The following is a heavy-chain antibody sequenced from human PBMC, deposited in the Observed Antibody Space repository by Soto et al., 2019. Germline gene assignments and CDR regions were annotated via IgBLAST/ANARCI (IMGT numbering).Heavy chain of an antibody. Sequence: QVQLVESGGGVVQPGRSLRLSCVASGFTFSSYAMHWVRQAPGKGLEWVAVISYDGSHEYYADSVQGRFTISRDNSKNTLYLQMNRLRAEDTAVYYCAKDPGQWLGDYYYGMDVWGQGPTVTVSS. V-gene: IGHV3-30*18. J-gene: IGHJ6*02. D-gene: IGHD6-19*01. CDR2: ISYDGSHE. CDR1: GFTFSSYA. CDR3: AKDPGQWLGDYYYGMDV.